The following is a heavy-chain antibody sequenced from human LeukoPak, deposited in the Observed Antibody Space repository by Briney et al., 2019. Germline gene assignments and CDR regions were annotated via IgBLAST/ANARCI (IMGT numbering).Heavy chain of an antibody. CDR2: INGDGSWT. CDR1: RNYW. V-gene: IGHV3-74*01. D-gene: IGHD2-2*01. Sequence: TGGSLRLSCAASRNYWMHWVRQAPGKGLVWVSHINGDGSWTTYADSVKGRFTISKDNAKNTVYLQMNNLRAEDTAVYYCVSFYETYWGRGTLVTVSS. J-gene: IGHJ4*02. CDR3: VSFYETY.